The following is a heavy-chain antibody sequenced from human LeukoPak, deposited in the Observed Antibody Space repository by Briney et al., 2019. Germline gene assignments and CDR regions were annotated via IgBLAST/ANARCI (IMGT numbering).Heavy chain of an antibody. CDR1: GFTFSSYG. Sequence: ERSLRLSCAASGFTFSSYGMHWVRQAPGKGLEWVAVISYDGSNKYYADSVKGRFTISRDNSKNTLYLQMNSLRAEDTAVYYCAKDVESYFDYWGQGTLVTVSS. V-gene: IGHV3-30*18. J-gene: IGHJ4*02. CDR3: AKDVESYFDY. CDR2: ISYDGSNK.